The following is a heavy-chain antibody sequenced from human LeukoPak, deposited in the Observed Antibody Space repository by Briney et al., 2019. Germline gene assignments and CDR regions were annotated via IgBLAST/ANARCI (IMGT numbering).Heavy chain of an antibody. CDR1: GGSISSSSYY. Sequence: PSETLSLTCTVSGGSISSSSYYWRWIRQPPGKGLEWNGSIYYSGSTYYNPSLKSRVTISVDTSNNQFTLKLSSMTAADTAVYYCATTLWSGYWRYWYFDLWGRGTLVTVSS. V-gene: IGHV4-39*01. J-gene: IGHJ2*01. D-gene: IGHD3-3*01. CDR3: ATTLWSGYWRYWYFDL. CDR2: IYYSGST.